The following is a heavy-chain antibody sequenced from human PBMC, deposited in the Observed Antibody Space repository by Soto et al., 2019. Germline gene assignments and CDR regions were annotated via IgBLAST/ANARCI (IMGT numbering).Heavy chain of an antibody. D-gene: IGHD2-2*01. Sequence: GGSLRLSCAASGFTFSSYSMNWVRQAPGKGLEWVSSFSSSSSYIYYADSVKGSFTISRDNAKNALYLQMYSLRAVDTAVYYCARNKGRMPLVDAFDIWGQGTMVTVSS. CDR3: ARNKGRMPLVDAFDI. J-gene: IGHJ3*02. CDR1: GFTFSSYS. CDR2: FSSSSSYI. V-gene: IGHV3-21*01.